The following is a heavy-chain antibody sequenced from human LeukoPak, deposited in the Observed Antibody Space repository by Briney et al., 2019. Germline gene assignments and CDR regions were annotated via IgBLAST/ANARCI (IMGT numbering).Heavy chain of an antibody. V-gene: IGHV3-23*01. J-gene: IGHJ4*02. CDR3: AKRSVGYDFWSGDDY. CDR1: GFTFSNYA. Sequence: PGGSLRLSCAASGFTFSNYAMSWVRQTPGKGLEWVSAISASSSTTYYADSVKGRFTISRDNSKNKLYLQMNRLRAEDTAVYYCAKRSVGYDFWSGDDYWGQGTLVTVSS. D-gene: IGHD3-3*01. CDR2: ISASSSTT.